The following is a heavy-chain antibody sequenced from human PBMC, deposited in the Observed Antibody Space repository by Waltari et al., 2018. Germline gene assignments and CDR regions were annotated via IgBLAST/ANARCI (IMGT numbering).Heavy chain of an antibody. CDR2: INPNSGDT. V-gene: IGHV1-2*06. J-gene: IGHJ5*02. D-gene: IGHD6-6*01. CDR1: GYTFTGYY. Sequence: QVHLVQSGAEVKKPGASVKVSCKASGYTFTGYYIQWVRRAPGQGLEWMVLINPNSGDTNYAQKSQGRVTLTMDTSINTAYLQWRSLKASDTAMYYCARHGSIGARQNWFDPWGQGTVVTVSS. CDR3: ARHGSIGARQNWFDP.